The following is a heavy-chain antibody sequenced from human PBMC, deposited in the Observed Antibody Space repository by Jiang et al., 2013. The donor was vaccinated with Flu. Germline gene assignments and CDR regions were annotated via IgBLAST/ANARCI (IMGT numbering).Heavy chain of an antibody. V-gene: IGHV3-30*04. CDR2: ISYDGSNK. CDR1: GFTFSSYA. D-gene: IGHD3-10*01. Sequence: VQPGRSLRLSCAASGFTFSSYAMHWVRQAPGKGLEWVAVISYDGSNKYYADSVKGRFTISRDNSKNTLYLQMNSPRAEDTAVYYCARDAPPTPWFGSLSYYFDYWGQGTLVTVSS. J-gene: IGHJ4*02. CDR3: ARDAPPTPWFGSLSYYFDY.